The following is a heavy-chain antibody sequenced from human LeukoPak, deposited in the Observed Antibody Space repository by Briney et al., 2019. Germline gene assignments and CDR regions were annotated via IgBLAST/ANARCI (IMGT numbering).Heavy chain of an antibody. V-gene: IGHV4-4*02. Sequence: SETLSLTCAVSGGSISSSNWWSWVRQPPGKGLEWIGYIYYSGSTYYNPSLKSRVTISVDTSKNQFSLKLSSVTAADTAVYYCARVLPAAKAFDIWGQGTMVTVSS. CDR2: IYYSGST. J-gene: IGHJ3*02. CDR1: GGSISSSNW. D-gene: IGHD2-2*01. CDR3: ARVLPAAKAFDI.